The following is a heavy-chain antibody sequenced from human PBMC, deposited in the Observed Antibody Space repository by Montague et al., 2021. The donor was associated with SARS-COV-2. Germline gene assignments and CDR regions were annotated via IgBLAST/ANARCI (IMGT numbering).Heavy chain of an antibody. V-gene: IGHV2-5*02. CDR3: AHRRTTLTNTWFDP. Sequence: PALVKPTQTLTLTCTFSGFSLSTSGVGVGWIRQPPGKALEWLALIYWDDDKRYSPSLRSRLTITKDTSKNQVALTMTNMDPVDTATSYCAHRRTTLTNTWFDPWGQGTLVTVSS. CDR2: IYWDDDK. J-gene: IGHJ5*02. D-gene: IGHD2/OR15-2a*01. CDR1: GFSLSTSGVG.